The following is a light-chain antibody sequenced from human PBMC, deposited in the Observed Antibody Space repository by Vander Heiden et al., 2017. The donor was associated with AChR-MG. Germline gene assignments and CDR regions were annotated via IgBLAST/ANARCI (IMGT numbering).Light chain of an antibody. J-gene: IGKJ4*01. V-gene: IGKV3-11*01. Sequence: LVLTQSPAILSLSPGERATLSCRASRAVSSFVAWYQQKPGQAPKLLIYDASTRATGVPDRFTGGGSGTDFTLTISSLEPEDFAVYYCHQRGNGPPEDSFGGGTRVAIK. CDR2: DAS. CDR3: HQRGNGPPEDS. CDR1: RAVSSF.